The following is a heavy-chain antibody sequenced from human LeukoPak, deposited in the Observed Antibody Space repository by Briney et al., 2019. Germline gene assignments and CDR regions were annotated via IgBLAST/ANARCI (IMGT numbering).Heavy chain of an antibody. CDR2: IYTSGST. V-gene: IGHV4-4*07. Sequence: PSETLSLTCTVSGGSISSYYWSWIRQPAGKGLEWIGRIYTSGSTNYNPSLKSRVTMSVDTSKNQFSLKLSSVTAADTAVYYCARDGRPGIAAADASPLDYWGQGTLVTVSS. J-gene: IGHJ4*02. CDR3: ARDGRPGIAAADASPLDY. D-gene: IGHD6-13*01. CDR1: GGSISSYY.